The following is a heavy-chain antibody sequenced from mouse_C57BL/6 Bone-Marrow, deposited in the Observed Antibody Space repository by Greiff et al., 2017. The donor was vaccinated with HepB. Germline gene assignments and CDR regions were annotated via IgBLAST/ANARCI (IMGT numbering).Heavy chain of an antibody. D-gene: IGHD1-1*01. CDR2: IDPNSGGT. J-gene: IGHJ1*03. V-gene: IGHV1-72*01. CDR3: ARGLTPYFDV. Sequence: VKQRPGRGLEWLGRIDPNSGGTKYNEKFKSKATLTVDKPSSTAYMQLSSLTSEDSAVYYCARGLTPYFDVWGTGTTVTVSS.